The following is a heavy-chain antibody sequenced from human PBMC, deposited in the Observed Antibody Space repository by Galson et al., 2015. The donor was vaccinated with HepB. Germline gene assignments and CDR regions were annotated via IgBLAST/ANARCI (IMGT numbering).Heavy chain of an antibody. CDR1: GFTFNDYY. J-gene: IGHJ4*02. Sequence: SLRLSCAVSGFTFNDYYMSWIRQAPGKGLEWISYISSNTLYTNYADSVRGRFTIPRDNAKNSLFLQINGLRAEDTAVYYCARVADADYGDHTHFDSWGQGTLVTVSS. CDR3: ARVADADYGDHTHFDS. V-gene: IGHV3-11*06. D-gene: IGHD4-17*01. CDR2: ISSNTLYT.